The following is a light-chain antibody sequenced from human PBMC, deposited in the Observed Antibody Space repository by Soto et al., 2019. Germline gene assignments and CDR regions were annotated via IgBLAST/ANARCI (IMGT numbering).Light chain of an antibody. CDR3: QQYNNWPPLT. CDR1: QSVNSN. CDR2: AAS. Sequence: EIVMTQSPATLSVSPGERATLSCRASQSVNSNLAWYQQKPGQAPRLLIYAASTRVTNIPARFSGSGSGTEFTLTISSLQSEDFAVYYCQQYNNWPPLTFGGGTKVEIK. V-gene: IGKV3-15*01. J-gene: IGKJ4*01.